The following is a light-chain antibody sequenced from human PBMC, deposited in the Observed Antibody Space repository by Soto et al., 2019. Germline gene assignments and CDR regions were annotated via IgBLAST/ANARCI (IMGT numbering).Light chain of an antibody. J-gene: IGLJ3*02. CDR2: GNS. Sequence: QSVLTQPPSVSGAPGQRVTISCTGSSSNIGAGYDVHWYQQLPGTAPKLLIYGNSNRPSGVPDRFSGSKSGTSASLAITGLQSEDEADYYCHSYDSSRSVVFGGGTKVTVL. CDR1: SSNIGAGYD. CDR3: HSYDSSRSVV. V-gene: IGLV1-40*01.